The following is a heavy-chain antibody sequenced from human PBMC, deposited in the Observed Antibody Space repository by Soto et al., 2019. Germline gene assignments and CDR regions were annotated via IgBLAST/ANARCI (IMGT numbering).Heavy chain of an antibody. CDR2: IYYSGST. CDR1: GGSISSSSYY. V-gene: IGHV4-39*07. Sequence: PSETLSLTCTVSGGSISSSSYYWGWIRQPPGKGLEWIGSIYYSGSTYYNPSLKSRVTISVDTSKNQFSLKLSSVTAADTAVYYCARDFDMYFDYWGQGTLVTVSS. CDR3: ARDFDMYFDY. J-gene: IGHJ4*02.